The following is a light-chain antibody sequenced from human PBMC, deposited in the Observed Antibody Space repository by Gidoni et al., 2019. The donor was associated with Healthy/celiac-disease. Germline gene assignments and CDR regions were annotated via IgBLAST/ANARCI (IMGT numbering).Light chain of an antibody. CDR1: QSVLYSSNNKNY. CDR3: QQYYSTPYT. Sequence: DIVMTQSPDSLAVCLGERATINCKSSQSVLYSSNNKNYLAWYQQKPGQPPKLLIYWASTRETGVPDRFSGNGSGTDFTLTISSLQAEDVAVYYCQQYYSTPYTFGQGTKLEIK. CDR2: WAS. V-gene: IGKV4-1*01. J-gene: IGKJ2*01.